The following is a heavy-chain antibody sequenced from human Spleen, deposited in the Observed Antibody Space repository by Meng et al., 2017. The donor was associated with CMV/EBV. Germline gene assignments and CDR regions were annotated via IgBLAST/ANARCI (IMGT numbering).Heavy chain of an antibody. Sequence: ASVKVSCKASGGTFSNYAINWVRQAPGQGLEWMGWISAYNGNTNYAQKLQGRVTMTTDTSTSTAYMELRSLRSDDTAVYYCASTYCSSTSCYTTTPYGMDVWGQGTTVTVSS. D-gene: IGHD2-2*02. CDR3: ASTYCSSTSCYTTTPYGMDV. CDR1: GGTFSNYA. V-gene: IGHV1-18*01. CDR2: ISAYNGNT. J-gene: IGHJ6*02.